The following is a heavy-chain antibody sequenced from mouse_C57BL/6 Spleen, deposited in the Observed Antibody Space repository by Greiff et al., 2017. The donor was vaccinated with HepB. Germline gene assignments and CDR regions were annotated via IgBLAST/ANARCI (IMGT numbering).Heavy chain of an antibody. CDR2: ISSGSSTI. CDR3: ARNWDFDY. J-gene: IGHJ2*01. V-gene: IGHV5-17*01. Sequence: DVMLVESGGGLVKPGGSLKLSCAASGFTFSDYGMHWVRQAPEKGLEWVAYISSGSSTIYYADTVKGRFTISRDNATNTLFLQMTSLRSEDTAMYYCARNWDFDYWGQGTTLTVSS. CDR1: GFTFSDYG. D-gene: IGHD4-1*01.